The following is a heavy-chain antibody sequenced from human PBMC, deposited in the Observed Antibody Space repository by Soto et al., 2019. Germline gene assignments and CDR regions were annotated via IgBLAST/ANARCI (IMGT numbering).Heavy chain of an antibody. V-gene: IGHV4-4*02. CDR1: GGSISSSNW. D-gene: IGHD3-10*01. CDR2: IYHSGST. J-gene: IGHJ3*02. Sequence: SETLSLTCAVSGGSISSSNWWSWVRQPPGKGLEWIGEIYHSGSTNYNPSLKSRVSISVDTSKNQFSLKLSSVTAADTAVYYCARFYMVRGVIDAFDIWGQGTMVTVSS. CDR3: ARFYMVRGVIDAFDI.